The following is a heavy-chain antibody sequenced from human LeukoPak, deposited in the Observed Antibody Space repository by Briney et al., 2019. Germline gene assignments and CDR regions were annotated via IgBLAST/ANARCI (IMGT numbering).Heavy chain of an antibody. CDR2: INHSGST. CDR1: GGSFSGYY. Sequence: SETLSLTCAVYGGSFSGYYWSWIRQPPGKGLEWIGEINHSGSTNCNPSLKSRVTISVHTSKNQFSLKLSSVTAADTAVYYCARSLQIIAAGYNWFDPWGQGTLVTVSS. J-gene: IGHJ5*02. CDR3: ARSLQIIAAGYNWFDP. D-gene: IGHD6-13*01. V-gene: IGHV4-34*01.